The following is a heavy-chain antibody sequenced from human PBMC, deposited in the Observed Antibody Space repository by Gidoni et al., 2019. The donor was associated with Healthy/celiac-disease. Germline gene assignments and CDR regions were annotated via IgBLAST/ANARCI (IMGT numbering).Heavy chain of an antibody. CDR3: ARVVGATTYFDY. CDR1: GFTFSSYA. D-gene: IGHD1-26*01. J-gene: IGHJ4*02. Sequence: QVQLVESGGGVVQPGGSLRLSCAASGFTFSSYAMHWVRQAPGKGLEWVAVISYDGSNKYYADSVKGRFTISRDNSKNTLYLQMNSLRAEDTAVYYCARVVGATTYFDYWGQGTLVTVSS. V-gene: IGHV3-30-3*01. CDR2: ISYDGSNK.